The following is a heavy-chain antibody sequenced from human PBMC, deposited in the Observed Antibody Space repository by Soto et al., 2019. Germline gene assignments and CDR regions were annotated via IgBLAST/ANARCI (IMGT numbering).Heavy chain of an antibody. V-gene: IGHV4-39*01. CDR3: ARQSRMARFGSHTTAFDY. CDR2: IYYSGST. J-gene: IGHJ4*02. Sequence: PSETLSLTCTVSGGSISSSSYYWGWIRQPPGKGLEWIGSIYYSGSTYYNPSLKSRVTISVDTSKNQFSLKLSSVTAADTAVYYCARQSRMARFGSHTTAFDYWGQGTLVTISS. CDR1: GGSISSSSYY. D-gene: IGHD3-10*01.